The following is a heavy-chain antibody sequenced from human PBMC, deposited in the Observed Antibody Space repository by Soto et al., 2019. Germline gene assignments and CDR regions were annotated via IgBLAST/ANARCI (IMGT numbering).Heavy chain of an antibody. CDR3: ARAPSPTGSGTSYYYYYYGMDV. Sequence: GASVKVSCKASGGTFSSYAISWVRQAPGQGLEWMGGIIPIFGTANYAQKFQGRVTITADESTSTAYMELSSVTAADTAVYYCARAPSPTGSGTSYYYYYYGMDVWGQGTTVTVSS. D-gene: IGHD3-10*01. CDR2: IIPIFGTA. V-gene: IGHV1-69*13. CDR1: GGTFSSYA. J-gene: IGHJ6*02.